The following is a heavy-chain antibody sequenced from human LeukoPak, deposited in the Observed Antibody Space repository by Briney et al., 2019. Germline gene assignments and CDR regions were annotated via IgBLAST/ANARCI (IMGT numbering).Heavy chain of an antibody. Sequence: PGGSLRLSCAASGFTFSSYGMHWVRQAPGKGLEWVAFIRYDGSNKYYADSVKGRFTISRDNSKNTLYLQMNSLRAEDTAVYYCAKDGRGYSYGSDYWGQGTLVTVSS. CDR1: GFTFSSYG. D-gene: IGHD5-18*01. V-gene: IGHV3-30*02. J-gene: IGHJ4*02. CDR3: AKDGRGYSYGSDY. CDR2: IRYDGSNK.